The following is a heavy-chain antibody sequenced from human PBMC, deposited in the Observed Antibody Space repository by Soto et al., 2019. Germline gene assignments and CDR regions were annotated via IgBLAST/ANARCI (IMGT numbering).Heavy chain of an antibody. CDR1: GFSIDEYA. J-gene: IGHJ6*02. V-gene: IGHV3-9*01. D-gene: IGHD5-18*01. CDR3: ARKGSRIQLWSAPNYGMDV. Sequence: LRLSCAASGFSIDEYAMHWVRQGPGKGLEWVSSITWNSGAIQYADSVRGRFTISRDNAKNSVYLVMNSLRPEDTALYYCARKGSRIQLWSAPNYGMDVWGRGTTVTVSS. CDR2: ITWNSGAI.